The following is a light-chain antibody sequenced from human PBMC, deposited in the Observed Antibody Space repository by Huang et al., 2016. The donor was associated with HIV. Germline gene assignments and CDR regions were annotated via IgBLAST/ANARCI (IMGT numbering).Light chain of an antibody. CDR1: QDISNS. V-gene: IGKV1-27*01. CDR2: AAS. Sequence: DIQMTQSPSSLSASVGDGVTITCRASQDISNSLAWYQQKPGKAPKLLIYAASTLKSGVPSRFGGSGSGTDFTLTISSLQPEDVATYYCQKYNSAPLTFGGGTKVEIK. J-gene: IGKJ4*01. CDR3: QKYNSAPLT.